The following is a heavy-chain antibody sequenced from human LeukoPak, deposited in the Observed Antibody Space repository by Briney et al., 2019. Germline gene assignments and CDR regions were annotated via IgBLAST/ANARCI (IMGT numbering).Heavy chain of an antibody. CDR1: GFTFSSYA. V-gene: IGHV3-23*01. CDR3: AKEFPQALDGYYFPDY. J-gene: IGHJ4*02. D-gene: IGHD3-22*01. Sequence: GGSLRLSCAASGFTFSSYAMSWVRQAPGKGLEWVSAISGSGGSTYYADSVKGRFTISRDNSKNTLYLQMNSLRAEDTAVYYCAKEFPQALDGYYFPDYWGQGTLVTVSS. CDR2: ISGSGGST.